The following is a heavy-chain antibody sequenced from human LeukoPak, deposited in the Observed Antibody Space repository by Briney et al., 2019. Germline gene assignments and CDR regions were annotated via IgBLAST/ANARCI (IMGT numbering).Heavy chain of an antibody. CDR1: GFTFSNYA. Sequence: GGSLILSCAVSGFTFSNYALTWVRQSPGKGLEWVSAISGGGGTTYYADSVKGQFTISRDNSKNTLYLQMNSLRAEDTAEYYCAKLTGGPNPQNGFDIWGQGTMVTVAS. CDR2: ISGGGGTT. V-gene: IGHV3-23*01. D-gene: IGHD2-15*01. CDR3: AKLTGGPNPQNGFDI. J-gene: IGHJ3*02.